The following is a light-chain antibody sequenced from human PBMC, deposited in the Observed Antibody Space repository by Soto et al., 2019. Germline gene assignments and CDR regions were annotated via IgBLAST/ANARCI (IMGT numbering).Light chain of an antibody. CDR1: QSVLYSSNNKNY. V-gene: IGKV4-1*01. Sequence: DIVMTQSPDSLAVSLGERATINCKSSQSVLYSSNNKNYLAWYQQKPGQPPKLLIYWASTRESGVPDRFSGAGSGRDFTLTINGLQAEDVAVYYCQQYYATPFTFGGGTKVDIK. CDR3: QQYYATPFT. J-gene: IGKJ4*01. CDR2: WAS.